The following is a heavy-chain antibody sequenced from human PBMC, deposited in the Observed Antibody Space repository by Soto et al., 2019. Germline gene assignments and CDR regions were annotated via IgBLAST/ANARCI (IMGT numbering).Heavy chain of an antibody. Sequence: QVQLVQSGAEVKKPGASVKVSCKATGYTFTTYDINWVRQATGQGLEWMGWMNPNSGDTGYAQKVQGIVTMTRDTPISTAYMELSTLTSEDTAVYYCVRGLEWLRNYWGQGTLVTVSS. CDR3: VRGLEWLRNY. CDR1: GYTFTTYD. J-gene: IGHJ4*02. V-gene: IGHV1-8*01. D-gene: IGHD5-12*01. CDR2: MNPNSGDT.